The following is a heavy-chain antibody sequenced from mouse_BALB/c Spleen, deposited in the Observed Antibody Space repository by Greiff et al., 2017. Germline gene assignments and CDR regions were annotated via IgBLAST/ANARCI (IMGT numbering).Heavy chain of an antibody. CDR3: ARGYGYGRAMDY. CDR2: IDPANGNT. D-gene: IGHD2-2*01. J-gene: IGHJ4*01. CDR1: GFNIKDTY. Sequence: VQLQQPGAELVKPGASVKLSCTASGFNIKDTYMHWVKQRHEQGLEWIGRIDPANGNTKYDPKFQGKATVTADTSSNTAYLQLSSLTSADTAVYYCARGYGYGRAMDYWGQGTSVTVSS. V-gene: IGHV14-3*02.